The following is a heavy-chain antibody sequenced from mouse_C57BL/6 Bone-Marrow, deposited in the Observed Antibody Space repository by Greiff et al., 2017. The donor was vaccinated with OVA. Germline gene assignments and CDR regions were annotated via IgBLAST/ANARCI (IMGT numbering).Heavy chain of an antibody. V-gene: IGHV6-6*01. CDR3: TRAFAY. Sequence: EVQGVESGGGLVQPGGSMKLSCAASGFTFSDAWMDWVRQSPEKGLEWVADIRNKANNHATYYAESVKGRFTISRDDSKSSVYLQMNSLRAEDTGIYYCTRAFAYWGQGTLVTVSA. CDR1: GFTFSDAW. CDR2: IRNKANNHAT. J-gene: IGHJ3*01.